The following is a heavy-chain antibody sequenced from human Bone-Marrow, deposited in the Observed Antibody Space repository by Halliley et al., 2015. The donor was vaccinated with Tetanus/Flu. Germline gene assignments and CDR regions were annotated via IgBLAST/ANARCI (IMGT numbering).Heavy chain of an antibody. V-gene: IGHV3-30-3*02. J-gene: IGHJ6*02. CDR2: ISKDGSKS. Sequence: VISKDGSKSYYADAVKGRFTISRDNSNSTLSLQMNSRRPEDTAVYYCAKDRGRGDYYYYGMDVWGQGTTVTVSS. CDR3: AKDRGRGDYYYYGMDV.